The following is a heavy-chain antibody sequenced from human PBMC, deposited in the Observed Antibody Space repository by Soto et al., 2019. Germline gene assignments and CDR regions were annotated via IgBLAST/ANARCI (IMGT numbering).Heavy chain of an antibody. CDR3: TRVGIVVVTGPGAFDI. CDR2: IRSKAYGGTT. V-gene: IGHV3-49*04. D-gene: IGHD2-21*02. J-gene: IGHJ3*02. CDR1: GFTFGDYA. Sequence: PGGSLRLSCTASGFTFGDYAMSWVRQAPGKGLEWVGFIRSKAYGGTTEYAASVKGRFTISRDDSKSIAYLQMNSLKTEDTAVYYCTRVGIVVVTGPGAFDIWGQGTMVTVSS.